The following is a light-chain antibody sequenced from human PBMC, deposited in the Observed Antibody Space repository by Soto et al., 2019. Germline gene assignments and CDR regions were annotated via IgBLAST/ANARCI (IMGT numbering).Light chain of an antibody. Sequence: EIVMTQSPATLSVSPGERATLSCRASQSVSSNLAWYQQKPGQAPRLLIYGASTRATGIPARFSGSGSGTEFTLIISSLQSEDFAVYYCQQYNNWPETFGQGTKVEIK. CDR3: QQYNNWPET. CDR2: GAS. V-gene: IGKV3-15*01. CDR1: QSVSSN. J-gene: IGKJ1*01.